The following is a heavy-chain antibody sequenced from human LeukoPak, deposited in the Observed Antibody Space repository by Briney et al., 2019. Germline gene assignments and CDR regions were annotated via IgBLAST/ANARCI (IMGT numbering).Heavy chain of an antibody. D-gene: IGHD6-13*01. Sequence: GGSLRLSCAASGFTFSSYSMNWVRQAPGKGLEWVSSISSSSSYIYYADSVKGRFTISRDNAKNSLYLQMNSLRAEDTAVYYCAKVSSSWYNAEYDYWGQGTLVTVSS. V-gene: IGHV3-21*01. CDR1: GFTFSSYS. J-gene: IGHJ4*02. CDR2: ISSSSSYI. CDR3: AKVSSSWYNAEYDY.